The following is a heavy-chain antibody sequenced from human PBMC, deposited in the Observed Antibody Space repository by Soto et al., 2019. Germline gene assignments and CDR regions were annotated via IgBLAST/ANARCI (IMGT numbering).Heavy chain of an antibody. J-gene: IGHJ5*02. Sequence: PSETLSLTCTVSGGSISSGGYYWSWIRQHPGKGLEWIGYIYYSGSTYYNPSLKSRVTISVDTSKNQFSLKLSSVTAADTAVYYCATHMVRGPFDPWGQGTLVTVSS. CDR2: IYYSGST. CDR3: ATHMVRGPFDP. V-gene: IGHV4-31*03. CDR1: GGSISSGGYY. D-gene: IGHD3-10*01.